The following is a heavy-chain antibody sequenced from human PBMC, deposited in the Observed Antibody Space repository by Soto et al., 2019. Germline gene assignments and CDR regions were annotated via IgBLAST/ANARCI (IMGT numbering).Heavy chain of an antibody. D-gene: IGHD3-22*01. V-gene: IGHV1-46*01. CDR2: INPSGGST. CDR1: GYTFTSYY. Sequence: VASVKVSCKASGYTFTSYYMHWVRQAPGQGLEWMGIINPSGGSTSYAQKFQGRVTMTRDTSTSTVYMELSSLRSEDTAVYYCARTHPDFDYYDSSGRERTSHYYYGMHVWGQGTTVTVSS. CDR3: ARTHPDFDYYDSSGRERTSHYYYGMHV. J-gene: IGHJ6*02.